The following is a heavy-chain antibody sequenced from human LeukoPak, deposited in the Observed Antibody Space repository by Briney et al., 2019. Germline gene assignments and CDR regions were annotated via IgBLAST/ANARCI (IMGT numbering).Heavy chain of an antibody. CDR2: IKSNTAGGTT. Sequence: GGSLRLSCAASGFTFSDAWMSWVRQAPGKGLEWFGRIKSNTAGGTTDYAAPVKGRFTISRDDSQNTLYLQMNSLIFEDTAVYFCTTEYYGRFNHWGQGTLVTVSS. V-gene: IGHV3-15*01. CDR1: GFTFSDAW. J-gene: IGHJ5*02. CDR3: TTEYYGRFNH. D-gene: IGHD3-10*01.